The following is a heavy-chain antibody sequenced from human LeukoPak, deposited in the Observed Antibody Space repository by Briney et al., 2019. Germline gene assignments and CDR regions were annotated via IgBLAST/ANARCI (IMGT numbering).Heavy chain of an antibody. J-gene: IGHJ3*02. CDR2: INPSGGGT. D-gene: IGHD5-24*01. V-gene: IGHV1-46*01. CDR1: GYTFTSYY. CDR3: AREVEMATIGSPDAFDI. Sequence: ASVKVSCKASGYTFTSYYMHWVRQAPGQGLEWMGIINPSGGGTSYAQKFQGRVTMTRDTSTSTVYMELSSLRSEDTAVYYCAREVEMATIGSPDAFDIWGQGTMVTVSS.